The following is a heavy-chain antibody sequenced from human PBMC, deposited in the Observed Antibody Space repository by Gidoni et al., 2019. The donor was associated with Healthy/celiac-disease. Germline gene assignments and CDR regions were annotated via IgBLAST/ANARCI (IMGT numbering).Heavy chain of an antibody. CDR2: IYTSGST. D-gene: IGHD2-21*01. V-gene: IGHV4-61*02. Sequence: QVQLQESGPGRVKTSQTLYLNCTVSGGSISSGSYYWSWIRQPAGKGLEWIGRIYTSGSTNYNPSLKSRVTISVDTSKNQFSLKLSSVTAADTAVYYCAREGGSGEWGQGTLVTVSS. J-gene: IGHJ4*02. CDR3: AREGGSGE. CDR1: GGSISSGSYY.